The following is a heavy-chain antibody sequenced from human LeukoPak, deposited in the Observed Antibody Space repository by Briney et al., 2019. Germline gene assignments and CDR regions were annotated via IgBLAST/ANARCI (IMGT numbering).Heavy chain of an antibody. CDR1: GFTFNNYW. V-gene: IGHV3-74*01. CDR2: INSDGSSA. J-gene: IGHJ4*02. D-gene: IGHD3-22*01. CDR3: AIGVVITTAFDN. Sequence: GGSLRLSCAASGFTFNNYWMHWVRLAPGKGLVWVSGINSDGSSATYADSVKGRFTISRDNAKNTLYLEMNSLRAEDMAVYYCAIGVVITTAFDNWGQGTLVTVSS.